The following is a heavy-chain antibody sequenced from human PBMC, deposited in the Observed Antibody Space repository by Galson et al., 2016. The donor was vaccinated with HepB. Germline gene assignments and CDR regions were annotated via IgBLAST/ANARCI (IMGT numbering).Heavy chain of an antibody. CDR1: GDSVSSNSAA. CDR2: TYYRSKWYN. D-gene: IGHD5/OR15-5a*01. Sequence: CAISGDSVSSNSAAWNWIRQSPSRGLEWLGRTYYRSKWYNDYAESVKSRITINPDTSKNQFSLQLNSVTPADTAVYYCAIVVGRGVYDGRFDYWGQGILDTVSS. CDR3: AIVVGRGVYDGRFDY. J-gene: IGHJ4*02. V-gene: IGHV6-1*01.